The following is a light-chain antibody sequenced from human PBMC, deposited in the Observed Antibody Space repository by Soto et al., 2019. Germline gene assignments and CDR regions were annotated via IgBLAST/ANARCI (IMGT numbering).Light chain of an antibody. V-gene: IGKV3-20*01. CDR3: QQYGHSLWT. CDR2: GAS. J-gene: IGKJ1*01. Sequence: EIVMTQSPASRSLSPGERATLSCRASQSVSSSYLAWYQQKPGQAPRLLIYGASNRATGIPARFSGSGSGTDFTLTISSLEPEDFAVYYCQQYGHSLWTFGQGTKVDNK. CDR1: QSVSSSY.